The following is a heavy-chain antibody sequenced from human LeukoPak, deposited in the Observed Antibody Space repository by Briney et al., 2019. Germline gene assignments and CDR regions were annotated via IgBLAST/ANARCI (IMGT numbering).Heavy chain of an antibody. J-gene: IGHJ4*02. D-gene: IGHD2-2*01. CDR2: FDPEDGET. CDR3: ATPGVPPQCSSTSCYRAY. Sequence: ASVKVSCKVSGYTLTELSMHWVRQAPGKGLEWIGGFDPEDGETIYAQKFQGRVTMTEDTSTDTAYMELSSLRSEDTAVYYCATPGVPPQCSSTSCYRAYWGQGTLVTVSS. CDR1: GYTLTELS. V-gene: IGHV1-24*01.